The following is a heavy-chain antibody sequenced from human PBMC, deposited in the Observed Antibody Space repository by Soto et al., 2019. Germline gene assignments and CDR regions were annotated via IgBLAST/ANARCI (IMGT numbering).Heavy chain of an antibody. J-gene: IGHJ4*02. D-gene: IGHD3-3*01. CDR2: IYYSGST. CDR3: ENYYDFWSGYRPFEY. CDR1: GDSISSSSYY. V-gene: IGHV4-39*01. Sequence: ETLALACVLSGDSISSSSYYWGWIRQPPGKGLEWIGSIYYSGSTYYNPSLKSRVTISVDTSKNQFSLKLSSVTAADTAVYYCENYYDFWSGYRPFEYWGQGTLVTVYS.